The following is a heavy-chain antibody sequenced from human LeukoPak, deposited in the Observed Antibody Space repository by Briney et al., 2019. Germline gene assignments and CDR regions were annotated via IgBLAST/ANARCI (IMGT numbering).Heavy chain of an antibody. J-gene: IGHJ3*02. CDR2: IDPNTGDT. CDR1: GYTFTNYY. D-gene: IGHD4/OR15-4a*01. Sequence: GASVKVSCKASGYTFTNYYMHWVRQAPGQGLGWMGWIDPNTGDTNYSQNIQGRATMTRDTSINTAYMEFTSLGSDDTAVYYCARGRTMDGSTPPFEIWGQGTMVTVSS. CDR3: ARGRTMDGSTPPFEI. V-gene: IGHV1-2*02.